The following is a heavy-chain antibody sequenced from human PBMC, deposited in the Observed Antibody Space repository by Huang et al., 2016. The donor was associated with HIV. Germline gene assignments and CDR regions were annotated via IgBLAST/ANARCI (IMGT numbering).Heavy chain of an antibody. Sequence: QVQLVQSGAEVKNPGASMVVSCKASGYSFTGYYIHWVRQAPGQGLEWMGWIKIDSGDTNYTQSFQGRITLTSDTSINTAYMELSRLRSDDTASYFCARAYSRSWYLSYWGQGTLVIVSS. D-gene: IGHD5-12*01. CDR3: ARAYSRSWYLSY. CDR1: GYSFTGYY. V-gene: IGHV1-2*02. J-gene: IGHJ4*02. CDR2: IKIDSGDT.